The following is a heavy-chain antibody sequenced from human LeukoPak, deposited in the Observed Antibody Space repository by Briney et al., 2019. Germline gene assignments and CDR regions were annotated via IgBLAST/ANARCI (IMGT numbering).Heavy chain of an antibody. J-gene: IGHJ4*02. D-gene: IGHD6-13*01. CDR3: ASGSSRWYVIDY. CDR1: GFTFSSYS. Sequence: GGSLRLSCAASGFTFSSYSMNWVRQAPGKGLEWVSSIRSSSSYIYYADSVKGRFTISRDNAKNSVFLQMNSLRIEDTAVYYCASGSSRWYVIDYWGQGTLVTVSS. CDR2: IRSSSSYI. V-gene: IGHV3-21*01.